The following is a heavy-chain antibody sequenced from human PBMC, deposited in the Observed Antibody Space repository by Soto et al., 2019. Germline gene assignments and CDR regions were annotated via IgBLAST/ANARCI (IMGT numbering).Heavy chain of an antibody. J-gene: IGHJ4*02. CDR2: ITGSGSDT. D-gene: IGHD3-10*01. CDR1: GFTFSSYA. CDR3: AESSGTWSYYFDY. V-gene: IGHV3-23*01. Sequence: PGGSLRLSCAGSGFTFSSYAVSWVRPAPGKGLERVSGITGSGSDTYYADSVKGRFTISRDNSKNIVYLQMNSLRAEDTAVYYCAESSGTWSYYFDYWGQGTLVTVSS.